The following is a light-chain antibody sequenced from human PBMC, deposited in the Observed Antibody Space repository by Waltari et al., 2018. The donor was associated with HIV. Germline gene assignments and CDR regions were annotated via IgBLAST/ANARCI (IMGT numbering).Light chain of an antibody. CDR3: QQFYSSPLT. Sequence: DIVMTQSPDSLALSLGERATINCTSSQSLLYTSNNKNCLAWYQQKPRQPPKLLIYWASTRESGVPDRFSGSESETEFTLTISGLQAEDVAVYYCQQFYSSPLTFGQGTSLEIK. CDR1: QSLLYTSNNKNC. V-gene: IGKV4-1*01. CDR2: WAS. J-gene: IGKJ2*01.